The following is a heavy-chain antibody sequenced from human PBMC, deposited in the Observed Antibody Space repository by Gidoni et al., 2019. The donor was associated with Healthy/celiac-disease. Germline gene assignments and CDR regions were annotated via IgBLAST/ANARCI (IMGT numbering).Heavy chain of an antibody. CDR1: GGSFSGYY. Sequence: QVQLQQWGAGLLKPSETLSLTCAVYGGSFSGYYWSWIRQPPGKGLEWIGEINHSGSTNYNPSLKSRVTISVDTSKNQFSLKLSSVTAADTAVYYCARGLRGSSGWSVDPWGQGTLVTVSS. V-gene: IGHV4-34*01. D-gene: IGHD6-19*01. CDR3: ARGLRGSSGWSVDP. CDR2: INHSGST. J-gene: IGHJ5*02.